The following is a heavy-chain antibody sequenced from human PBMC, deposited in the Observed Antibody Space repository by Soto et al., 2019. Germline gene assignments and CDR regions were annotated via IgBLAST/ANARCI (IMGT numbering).Heavy chain of an antibody. V-gene: IGHV4-59*01. Sequence: QVQLQESGPGLVKPSETLSLTCTVSGGSISSYYWSWIRQPPGKGLEWIGYIYYSGSTNYNPSLTSRVTISVDTSKNQFSLKLSSVTAADTAVYYCAREGYYGSGSYSPPYGMDVWGQGTTVTVSS. CDR3: AREGYYGSGSYSPPYGMDV. CDR1: GGSISSYY. D-gene: IGHD3-10*01. J-gene: IGHJ6*02. CDR2: IYYSGST.